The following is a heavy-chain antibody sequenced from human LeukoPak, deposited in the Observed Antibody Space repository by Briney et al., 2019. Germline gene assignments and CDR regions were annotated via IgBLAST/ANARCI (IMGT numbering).Heavy chain of an antibody. V-gene: IGHV1-8*01. CDR2: MNPNSGNT. CDR3: ARGRRRHVHVVAATD. D-gene: IGHD2-15*01. J-gene: IGHJ4*02. Sequence: ASVKVSCKASGYTFTSYDINWVRQATGQGLEWMGWMNPNSGNTGYAQKFQGRVTMTRNTTISTAYMELSSLRSEDTAVYYCARGRRRHVHVVAATDWGRETLVTVSS. CDR1: GYTFTSYD.